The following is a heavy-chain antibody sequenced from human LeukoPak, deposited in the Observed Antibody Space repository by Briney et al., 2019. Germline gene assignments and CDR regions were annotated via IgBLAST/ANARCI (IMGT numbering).Heavy chain of an antibody. CDR3: VKDLARYYDTSGYEYFDY. Sequence: GGSLRLSCVASGFTFSSYAMSWVRQAPGKGLEWVSIIGTNVDRTFYADFVKGRFTISRDNSKNTLYLHMNSLRVEDTAVYYCVKDLARYYDTSGYEYFDYWSQGTLVSVSS. V-gene: IGHV3-23*01. CDR1: GFTFSSYA. J-gene: IGHJ4*02. D-gene: IGHD3-22*01. CDR2: IGTNVDRT.